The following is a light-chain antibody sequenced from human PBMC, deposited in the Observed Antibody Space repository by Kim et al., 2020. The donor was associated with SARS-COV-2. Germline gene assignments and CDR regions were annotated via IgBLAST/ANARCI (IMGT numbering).Light chain of an antibody. CDR3: QAWDSSTVV. CDR1: KLGDKY. V-gene: IGLV3-1*01. CDR2: VDS. Sequence: SSELTQPPSVSVSPGQTASITCSGDKLGDKYACWYQQKPGQSPVLVIYVDSKRPSGIPERLSVSNSGNTATLTISGTHAMDEADYYCQAWDSSTVV. J-gene: IGLJ2*01.